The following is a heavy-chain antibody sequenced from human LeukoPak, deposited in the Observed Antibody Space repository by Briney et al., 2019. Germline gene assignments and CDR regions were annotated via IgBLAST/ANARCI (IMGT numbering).Heavy chain of an antibody. Sequence: GGSLRLSCAASGFTFSSHTMNWVRQAPGKGLEWVSGISGSGGSTYYADSVKGRFTISRDNSKNTLNLQMSSLRAEDTAVYCCARDLVVVASTAQFDYWGQGTLVTVSS. CDR2: ISGSGGST. CDR1: GFTFSSHT. CDR3: ARDLVVVASTAQFDY. J-gene: IGHJ4*02. D-gene: IGHD2-15*01. V-gene: IGHV3-23*01.